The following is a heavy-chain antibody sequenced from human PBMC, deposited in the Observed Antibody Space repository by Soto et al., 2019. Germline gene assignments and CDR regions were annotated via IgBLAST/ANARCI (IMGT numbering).Heavy chain of an antibody. J-gene: IGHJ3*02. CDR3: SRVRRYYYDSSGYPGAFDI. V-gene: IGHV4-34*01. CDR2: INHSGST. CDR1: GGSFSGYY. D-gene: IGHD3-22*01. Sequence: LSLTCAVYGGSFSGYYWSWIRQPPGKGLEWIGEINHSGSTNYNPSLKSRVTISVDTSKNQFSLKLSSVTAADTAVYYCSRVRRYYYDSSGYPGAFDIWGQGTMVTVSS.